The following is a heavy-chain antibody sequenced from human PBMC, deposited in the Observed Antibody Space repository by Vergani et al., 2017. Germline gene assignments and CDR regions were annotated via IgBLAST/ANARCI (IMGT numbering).Heavy chain of an antibody. Sequence: QVQLVETGGGVVQPGGSLRLYCATSGFSFNTYGAHWVRQAPGKGLEWVAFIGYDGRIKYNVDSVKGRFTISRDTSKKTLSLQMRSLRADDTAVYYCAKXGRENSDYGYFDDWGQGTLVTVSS. D-gene: IGHD4-17*01. V-gene: IGHV3-30*02. CDR1: GFSFNTYG. CDR3: AKXGRENSDYGYFDD. J-gene: IGHJ4*02. CDR2: IGYDGRIK.